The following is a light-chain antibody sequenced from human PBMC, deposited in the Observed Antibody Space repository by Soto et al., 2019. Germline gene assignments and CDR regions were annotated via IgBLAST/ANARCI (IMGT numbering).Light chain of an antibody. Sequence: QSALTQPASVSGSPGQSITISCTGTSSDVGGHNYVSWYQQHPGKAPKLMIYEVTRRPSGVSNRFSGSKSGNTASLTISGLQAADEADYYCASYTNTNTRVVFGGGTKLTVL. CDR3: ASYTNTNTRVV. CDR1: SSDVGGHNY. V-gene: IGLV2-14*01. CDR2: EVT. J-gene: IGLJ3*02.